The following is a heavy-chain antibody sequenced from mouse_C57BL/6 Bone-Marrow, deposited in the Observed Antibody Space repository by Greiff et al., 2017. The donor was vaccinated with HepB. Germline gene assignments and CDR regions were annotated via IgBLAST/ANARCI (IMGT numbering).Heavy chain of an antibody. Sequence: EVQGVESGGDLVKPGGSLKLSCAASGFTFSSYGMSWVRQTPDKRLEWVATISSGGSYTYYPDSVKGRFTISRDNAKNTLYLQMSSLKSEDTAMYYCARGRSNYKLWYFDVWDTGTAVTVSS. J-gene: IGHJ1*03. CDR3: ARGRSNYKLWYFDV. CDR1: GFTFSSYG. CDR2: ISSGGSYT. D-gene: IGHD2-5*01. V-gene: IGHV5-6*01.